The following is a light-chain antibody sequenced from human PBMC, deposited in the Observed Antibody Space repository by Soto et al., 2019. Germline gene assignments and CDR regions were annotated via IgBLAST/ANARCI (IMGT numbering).Light chain of an antibody. Sequence: EVGMTQSPVTLSVSPGDTATLSCRASQSVSNNYLAWYQQKPGQAPRLLIYGASSRATGIPDRFSGSGSGTDFTLTISRLEPEDFAVYYCQQYGSSTVTFGQGTKVDIK. J-gene: IGKJ1*01. CDR2: GAS. CDR1: QSVSNNY. CDR3: QQYGSSTVT. V-gene: IGKV3-20*01.